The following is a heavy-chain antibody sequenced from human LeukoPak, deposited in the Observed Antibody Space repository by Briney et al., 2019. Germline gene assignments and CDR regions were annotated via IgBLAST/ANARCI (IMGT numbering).Heavy chain of an antibody. D-gene: IGHD1-26*01. CDR3: ASGGPVVGATKDTDY. CDR2: INHSGST. Sequence: KPSETLSLTCAVYGGSFSGYYWSWIRQPPGKGLEWVGEINHSGSTNYNPSLKSRVTISVDTSKNQFSLKLSSVTAADTAVYYCASGGPVVGATKDTDYWGQGTLVTVSS. J-gene: IGHJ4*02. V-gene: IGHV4-34*01. CDR1: GGSFSGYY.